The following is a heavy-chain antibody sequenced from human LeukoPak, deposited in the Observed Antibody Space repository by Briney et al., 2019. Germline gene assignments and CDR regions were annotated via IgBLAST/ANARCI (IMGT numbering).Heavy chain of an antibody. D-gene: IGHD6-13*01. J-gene: IGHJ5*02. V-gene: IGHV4-39*07. Sequence: SETLSLTCTVSGGSISSSSYYWGWIRQPPGKGLEWIGSIYYSGSTYYNPSLESRVTMSVDTSKNQFSLKLSSVTAADTAVYYCARDRFVDFQQLETYNWFDPWGQGTLVTVSS. CDR2: IYYSGST. CDR3: ARDRFVDFQQLETYNWFDP. CDR1: GGSISSSSYY.